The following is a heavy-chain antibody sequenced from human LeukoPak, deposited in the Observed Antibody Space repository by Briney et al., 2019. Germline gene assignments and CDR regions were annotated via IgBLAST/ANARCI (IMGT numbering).Heavy chain of an antibody. D-gene: IGHD3-10*01. CDR1: GGTFSSYA. J-gene: IGHJ5*02. Sequence: SVKVSCKASGGTFSSYAISWVRQAPGQGLEWMGRIIPIFGTANYAQKFQGRVTITTDESTSTAYMELSSPRSEDTAVYYCARSSYYGSGSQYKGGKNWFDPWGQGTLVTVSS. CDR2: IIPIFGTA. V-gene: IGHV1-69*05. CDR3: ARSSYYGSGSQYKGGKNWFDP.